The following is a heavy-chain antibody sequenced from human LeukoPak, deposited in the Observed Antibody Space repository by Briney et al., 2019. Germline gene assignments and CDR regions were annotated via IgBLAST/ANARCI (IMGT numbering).Heavy chain of an antibody. Sequence: KSSETLSLTCTVSGGSISSGDYYWSWIRQPAGKGLEWIGRIYTSGSTNYNPSLKSRVTISVDTSKNQFSLKLSSVTAADTAVYYCARGPDNVAASDVWGKGTTVTVSS. V-gene: IGHV4-61*02. D-gene: IGHD2-15*01. J-gene: IGHJ6*04. CDR2: IYTSGST. CDR3: ARGPDNVAASDV. CDR1: GGSISSGDYY.